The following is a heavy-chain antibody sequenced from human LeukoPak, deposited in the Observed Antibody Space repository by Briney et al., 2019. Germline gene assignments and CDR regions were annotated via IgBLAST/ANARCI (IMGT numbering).Heavy chain of an antibody. CDR2: IYNNGNT. Sequence: GGSLRLSCAASGFTVSSNYMSWVRQAPGRGLEWVSVIYNNGNTYYADSVKGRFTISRDNSKNTLYLQMNSLRAEDTAVYYCAREVTGGNPFDYWGQGTLVTVSS. CDR3: AREVTGGNPFDY. D-gene: IGHD4-23*01. CDR1: GFTVSSNY. J-gene: IGHJ4*02. V-gene: IGHV3-53*01.